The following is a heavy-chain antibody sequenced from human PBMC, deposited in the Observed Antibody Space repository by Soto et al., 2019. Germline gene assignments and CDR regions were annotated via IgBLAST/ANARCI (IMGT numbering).Heavy chain of an antibody. V-gene: IGHV3-21*01. CDR2: ISSSSSYI. CDR3: ARKPGLWFGDGGFDI. J-gene: IGHJ3*02. Sequence: GGSLRLSCAASGFTFSSYSMNWVRQAPGKGLEWVSSISSSSSYIYYADSVKGRFTISRDNAKNSLYLQMNSLRAEDTAVYYCARKPGLWFGDGGFDIWGQGTMVTVSS. D-gene: IGHD3-10*01. CDR1: GFTFSSYS.